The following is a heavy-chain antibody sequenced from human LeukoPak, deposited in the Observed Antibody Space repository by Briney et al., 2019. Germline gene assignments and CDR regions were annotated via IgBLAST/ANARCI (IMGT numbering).Heavy chain of an antibody. D-gene: IGHD2-2*01. V-gene: IGHV3-30*02. CDR3: AKVRPLYCSSSGCHLDY. J-gene: IGHJ4*02. Sequence: PGGSLRLSCAASGFTYSSYGMHWVRQVPGKGLEWVAFIRYDGSNKYYADSVKGRFTISRDNSKNTLYLQMNSLRAEDTAAYYCAKVRPLYCSSSGCHLDYWGQGTLVTVFS. CDR2: IRYDGSNK. CDR1: GFTYSSYG.